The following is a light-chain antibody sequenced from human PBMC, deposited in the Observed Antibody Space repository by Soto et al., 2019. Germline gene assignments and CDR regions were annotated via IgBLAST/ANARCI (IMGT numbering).Light chain of an antibody. J-gene: IGLJ2*01. CDR3: SSYTTNSTLG. CDR2: QVS. Sequence: QAVVTQPASVSGSPGQSITISCTGTSSDVGGYNYVSWYQHHPGKAPKLMIYQVSNRPSGVSNRFSGSKSANTASLTISGLQAEDEADYYCSSYTTNSTLGFGGGTKLTVL. CDR1: SSDVGGYNY. V-gene: IGLV2-14*01.